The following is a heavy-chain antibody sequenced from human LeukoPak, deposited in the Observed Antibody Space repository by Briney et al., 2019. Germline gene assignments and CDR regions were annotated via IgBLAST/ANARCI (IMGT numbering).Heavy chain of an antibody. CDR2: IHYSGSA. D-gene: IGHD1-14*01. Sequence: SETLSLTCTVSGGSISSHYWGWTRQSPGKGLEWIGYIHYSGSATYNPSLKSRVTISVDTSKNQFSLKMSSVTAADTAVYYCAGRRAITGEPYWGPGTLVTVSS. V-gene: IGHV4-59*11. J-gene: IGHJ4*01. CDR3: AGRRAITGEPY. CDR1: GGSISSHY.